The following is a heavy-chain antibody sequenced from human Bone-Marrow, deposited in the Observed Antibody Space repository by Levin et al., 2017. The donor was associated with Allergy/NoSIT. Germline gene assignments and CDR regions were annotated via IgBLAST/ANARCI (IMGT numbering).Heavy chain of an antibody. D-gene: IGHD6-19*01. CDR1: GFTLTTFS. V-gene: IGHV3-23*01. CDR2: ISGNGAST. CDR3: AKDGWGHLYFDA. Sequence: PGGSLRLSCAVSGFTLTTFSLSWVRQAPGKGLEWVASISGNGASTYYADSVKGRFTISRDNSKSTLFLQMTSLRAADTAIYYCAKDGWGHLYFDAGGQGTLVTVSA. J-gene: IGHJ4*02.